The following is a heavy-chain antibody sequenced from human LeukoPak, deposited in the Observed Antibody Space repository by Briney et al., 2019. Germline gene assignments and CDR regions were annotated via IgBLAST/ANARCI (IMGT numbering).Heavy chain of an antibody. J-gene: IGHJ4*02. V-gene: IGHV1-2*02. CDR2: INPNSGGT. Sequence: ASVKVSCKASGYTFTGYYIHWVRQAPGQGLEWMGWINPNSGGTNYAQKFQGRVTMTRETSMSTAYMELSGLRSDDTAVYYCSRDSGYCSGGSCWYFDFWGQGTLVTVSA. CDR3: SRDSGYCSGGSCWYFDF. D-gene: IGHD2-15*01. CDR1: GYTFTGYY.